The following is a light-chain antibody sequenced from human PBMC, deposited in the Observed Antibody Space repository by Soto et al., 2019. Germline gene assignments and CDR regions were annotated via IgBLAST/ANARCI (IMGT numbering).Light chain of an antibody. J-gene: IGLJ3*02. V-gene: IGLV2-14*01. Sequence: QSALTQPASVSASPGQSITISCTGTSSDVGGYKFVSWYQHHPGKAPKLMIYEVNNRPSGVPERFSGSKSGTSASLAITGLQAEDEADYYCQAYDYSLTASVFGGGTKLTVL. CDR1: SSDVGGYKF. CDR3: QAYDYSLTASV. CDR2: EVN.